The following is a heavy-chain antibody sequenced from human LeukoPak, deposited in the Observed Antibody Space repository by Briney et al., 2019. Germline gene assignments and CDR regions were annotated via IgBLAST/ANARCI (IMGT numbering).Heavy chain of an antibody. CDR2: IYTSGST. J-gene: IGHJ4*02. CDR1: GGSISSGGYY. Sequence: SETLSLTCTVSGGSISSGGYYWRWIRQPAGTGLEWIGRIYTSGSTNYNPSLKSRVTISVDTSKNQFSLKLSSVTAADTAVYYCAREGGYSYGDAPLHFDYWGQGTLVTVSS. D-gene: IGHD5-18*01. V-gene: IGHV4-61*02. CDR3: AREGGYSYGDAPLHFDY.